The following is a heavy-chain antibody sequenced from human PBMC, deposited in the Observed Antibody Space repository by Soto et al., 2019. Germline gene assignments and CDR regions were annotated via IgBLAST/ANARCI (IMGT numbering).Heavy chain of an antibody. J-gene: IGHJ3*01. D-gene: IGHD5-18*01. CDR3: VKGDLDTAVVNSPDAFDF. V-gene: IGHV3-30*18. CDR2: ISYDGDNK. CDR1: GFMFNDYG. Sequence: QVKLVESGGGVVQPGRSLRLSCEASGFMFNDYGMPWVRQAPGKGLDWVAVISYDGDNKYYAQSVKGRFTIARDNSKNTLFLHMDSLRHEDTAVYHCVKGDLDTAVVNSPDAFDFWGQGTMVTVSS.